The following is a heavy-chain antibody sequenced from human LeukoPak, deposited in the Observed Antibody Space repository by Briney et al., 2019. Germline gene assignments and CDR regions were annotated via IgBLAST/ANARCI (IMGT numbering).Heavy chain of an antibody. CDR3: ARGPRYSSGWRPYGGMVSPSAQDAFDI. V-gene: IGHV4-34*01. D-gene: IGHD6-19*01. CDR1: GGSFSGYY. CDR2: INHSGST. Sequence: SETLSLTCAVYGGSFSGYYWSWIRQPPGKGLEWIGEINHSGSTNYNPSLKSRVTISVDTSKNQSSLKLSSVTAADTAVYYCARGPRYSSGWRPYGGMVSPSAQDAFDIWGQGTMVTVSS. J-gene: IGHJ3*02.